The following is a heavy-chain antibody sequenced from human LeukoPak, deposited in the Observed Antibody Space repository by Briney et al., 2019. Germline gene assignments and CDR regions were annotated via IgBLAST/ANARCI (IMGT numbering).Heavy chain of an antibody. V-gene: IGHV4-39*07. J-gene: IGHJ4*02. D-gene: IGHD6-6*01. Sequence: SETLSLTCTVSGGPISSSSYYWGWIRQPPGKGLGWIGSIYYSGSTYYNPSLNSRVTISVDTSKNQFSLKLSSVTAADTAVYYCARTGYSSSSTSFDYWGQGTLVTVSS. CDR3: ARTGYSSSSTSFDY. CDR2: IYYSGST. CDR1: GGPISSSSYY.